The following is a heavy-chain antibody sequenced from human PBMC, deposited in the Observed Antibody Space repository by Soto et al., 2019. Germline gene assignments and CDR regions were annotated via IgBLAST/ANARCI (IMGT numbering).Heavy chain of an antibody. D-gene: IGHD3-22*01. CDR1: GFTFNSYG. V-gene: IGHV3-30*03. Sequence: PGGSLRLSCAASGFTFNSYGMHWIRQAPGKGLEWVVVISFDGRNTYYADSVKGRFTISRDNSKNTLYLQMNSLRAEDTAVYYCARDPLYYYDSSGLSYYFDYWGQGTLVTVSS. CDR3: ARDPLYYYDSSGLSYYFDY. J-gene: IGHJ4*02. CDR2: ISFDGRNT.